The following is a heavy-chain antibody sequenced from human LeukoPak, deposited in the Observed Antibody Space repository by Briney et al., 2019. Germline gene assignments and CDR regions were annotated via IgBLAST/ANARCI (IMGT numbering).Heavy chain of an antibody. CDR1: GFTFSSFA. D-gene: IGHD6-13*01. CDR2: MSGDATST. V-gene: IGHV3-23*01. Sequence: GGSLRLSCAASGFTFSSFAMNWVRQAPGKGLEWVSTMSGDATSTYYADSVKGRFTISRDNSKTTLFLQMNSLRAEDTAVYYCAKRTSGSSWYSSDSWGQGTLVTVSS. CDR3: AKRTSGSSWYSSDS. J-gene: IGHJ4*02.